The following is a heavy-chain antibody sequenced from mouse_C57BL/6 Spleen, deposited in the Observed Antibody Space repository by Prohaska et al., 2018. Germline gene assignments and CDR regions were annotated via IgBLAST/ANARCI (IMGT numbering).Heavy chain of an antibody. CDR2: IDPSDSYT. J-gene: IGHJ2*01. V-gene: IGHV1-59*01. Sequence: QVQLQQPGAELVRPGTSVKLSCKASGYTFTSYWMHWVKQRPGQGLEWIGVIDPSDSYTNYNQKFKGKATLTVDKSSSTAYMQLSSLTSEDSAVYYCARWTTGFDYWGQGTTLTVSS. CDR1: GYTFTSYW. CDR3: ARWTTGFDY. D-gene: IGHD1-1*01.